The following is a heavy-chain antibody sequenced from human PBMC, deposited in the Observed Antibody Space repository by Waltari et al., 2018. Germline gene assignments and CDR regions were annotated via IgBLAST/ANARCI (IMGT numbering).Heavy chain of an antibody. CDR2: ISSSSSYI. CDR3: ARGLAVAGPFDY. D-gene: IGHD6-19*01. Sequence: EVQLVESGGGLVKPGGSLRLSCAASGFTFSSYSMNWVRQAPGKGLEGVSSISSSSSYIYYADSVKGRFTISRDNAKNSLYLQMNSLRAEDTAVYYCARGLAVAGPFDYWGQGTLVTVSS. V-gene: IGHV3-21*01. CDR1: GFTFSSYS. J-gene: IGHJ4*02.